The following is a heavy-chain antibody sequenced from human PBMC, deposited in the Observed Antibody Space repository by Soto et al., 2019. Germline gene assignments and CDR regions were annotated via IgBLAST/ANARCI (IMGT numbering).Heavy chain of an antibody. V-gene: IGHV1-3*01. D-gene: IGHD5-12*01. J-gene: IGHJ5*02. Sequence: ASVKVSCKASGYIFTSYAMHWVRQAPGQRLEWMGWINGDNDNTKYSQKLQGRVTITRDTSANTAYMELSSLRSEDTAVYYCARLSGFDYRGSWFDPWGQGTLVTVSS. CDR3: ARLSGFDYRGSWFDP. CDR1: GYIFTSYA. CDR2: INGDNDNT.